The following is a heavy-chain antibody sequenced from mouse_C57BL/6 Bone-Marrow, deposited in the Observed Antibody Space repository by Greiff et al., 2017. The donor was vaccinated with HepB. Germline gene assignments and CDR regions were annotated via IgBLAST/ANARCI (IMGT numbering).Heavy chain of an antibody. Sequence: DVQLQESGAELVRPGASVKLSCTASGFNIKDYYMHWVKQRPEQGLEWIGRIDPEDGDTEYAPKFQGKVTMTADTSSNTAYLQLSSLTSGDTAVYYCTTIDGYYVGYFDVWGQGTTLTVSS. J-gene: IGHJ2*01. D-gene: IGHD2-3*01. CDR3: TTIDGYYVGYFDV. V-gene: IGHV14-1*01. CDR2: IDPEDGDT. CDR1: GFNIKDYY.